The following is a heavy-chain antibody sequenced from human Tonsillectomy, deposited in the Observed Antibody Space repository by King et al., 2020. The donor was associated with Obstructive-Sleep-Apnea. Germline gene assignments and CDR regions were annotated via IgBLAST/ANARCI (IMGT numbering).Heavy chain of an antibody. Sequence: VQLVESGGGLVQPGRSLRLSCAASGFNFEDYAMHWVRQAPGKGLEWVSGISWNSGNIGYADSVKGRFTISRDNAKNSLYLQVHSLRPEDTALYYCAKARFTYSSSWYNWFDLWGQGTLVTVSS. J-gene: IGHJ5*02. D-gene: IGHD6-13*01. CDR1: GFNFEDYA. CDR2: ISWNSGNI. V-gene: IGHV3-9*01. CDR3: AKARFTYSSSWYNWFDL.